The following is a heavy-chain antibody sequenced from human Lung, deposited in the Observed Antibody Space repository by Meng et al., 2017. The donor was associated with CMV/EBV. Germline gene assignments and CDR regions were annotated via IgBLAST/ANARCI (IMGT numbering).Heavy chain of an antibody. J-gene: IGHJ5*02. V-gene: IGHV1-2*02. CDR3: ARGDYYDSSGYYLNFYWFDP. CDR2: INPTSGGT. CDR1: TGYY. Sequence: TGYYMHWGRQAPGQGLEWMGWINPTSGGTNYAQKFQGRVAMTRDTSISTAYMELSRLRSDDTAVYYCARGDYYDSSGYYLNFYWFDPWGQGTLVTVSS. D-gene: IGHD3-22*01.